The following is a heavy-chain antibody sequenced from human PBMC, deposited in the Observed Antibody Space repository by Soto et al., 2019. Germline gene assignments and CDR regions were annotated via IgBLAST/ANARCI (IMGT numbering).Heavy chain of an antibody. Sequence: RSWVRTATGKGLEWLSAISSSGGSTYYTDSVKGRFTISRHISKKTLYLQMNNLRAEDTAVYYCAKDHGDTSTVENWFDPWGQGTLVTVSS. J-gene: IGHJ5*02. CDR2: ISSSGGST. CDR3: AKDHGDTSTVENWFDP. D-gene: IGHD5-18*01. V-gene: IGHV3-23*01.